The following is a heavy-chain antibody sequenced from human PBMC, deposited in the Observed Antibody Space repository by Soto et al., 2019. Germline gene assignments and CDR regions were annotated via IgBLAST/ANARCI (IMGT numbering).Heavy chain of an antibody. Sequence: QVQLVQSGAEVKKPGASVKVSCKASGYTFTSYGISWVRQAPGQGLEWMGWISAYNGNTNYAQKLQGRVTMTTDTSTSTADMELRSLRSDDTAVYYCARDIVLVPAAPGYYYYGMDVWGQGTTVTVSS. CDR3: ARDIVLVPAAPGYYYYGMDV. J-gene: IGHJ6*02. D-gene: IGHD2-2*01. CDR1: GYTFTSYG. CDR2: ISAYNGNT. V-gene: IGHV1-18*01.